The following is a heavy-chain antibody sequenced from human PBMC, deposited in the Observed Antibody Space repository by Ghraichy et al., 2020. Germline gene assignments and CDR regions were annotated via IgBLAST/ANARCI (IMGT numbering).Heavy chain of an antibody. CDR3: ARVDSSSWYNYYYGMDV. CDR2: IYYSGST. V-gene: IGHV4-59*01. D-gene: IGHD6-13*01. J-gene: IGHJ6*02. CDR1: GGSISSYY. Sequence: TLSLTCTVSGGSISSYYWSWIRQPPGKGLEWIGYIYYSGSTNYNPSLKSRVTISVDTSKNQFSLKLSSVTAADTAVYYCARVDSSSWYNYYYGMDVWGQGTTVTVSS.